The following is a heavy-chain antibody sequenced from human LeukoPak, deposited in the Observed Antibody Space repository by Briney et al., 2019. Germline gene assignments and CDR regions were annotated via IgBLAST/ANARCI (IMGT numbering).Heavy chain of an antibody. CDR2: ISAYNGNT. D-gene: IGHD5-18*01. CDR1: GYTFTSYG. V-gene: IGHV1-18*01. Sequence: ASVKVSCKASGYTFTSYGISWVRQAPGQGLEWMGWISAYNGNTNYAQKLQGRVTMTTDTSTSTAYMELSSLRSEDTAVYYCAGYSYDRKTYNWFDPWGQGTLVTVSS. J-gene: IGHJ5*02. CDR3: AGYSYDRKTYNWFDP.